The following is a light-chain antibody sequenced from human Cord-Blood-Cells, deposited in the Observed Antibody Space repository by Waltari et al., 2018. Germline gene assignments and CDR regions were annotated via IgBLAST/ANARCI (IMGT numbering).Light chain of an antibody. J-gene: IGLJ2*01. CDR1: SSDVGGYNH. V-gene: IGLV2-14*01. Sequence: QSALTQPASVSGSPGQPITISCTGTSSDVGGYNHVSWYQQHPGKAPKLMIYDVSKRPSGVSNRFSGSKSGNTASLTISGLQAEDEADYYCSSYTSSSTVFGGGTKLTVL. CDR3: SSYTSSSTV. CDR2: DVS.